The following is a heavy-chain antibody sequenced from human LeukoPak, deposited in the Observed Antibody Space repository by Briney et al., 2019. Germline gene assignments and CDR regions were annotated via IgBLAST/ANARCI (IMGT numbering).Heavy chain of an antibody. Sequence: GGSLSLSCAASGFTFSLHSMNWVRQAPGKGLEWISYISSGSNVIHYMDSVKGRFTISRDNAKNSLYLQMNSLRAEDTAVYYCATTLGYCGGGSCHNWGQGTLVTVSS. V-gene: IGHV3-48*01. CDR2: ISSGSNVI. D-gene: IGHD2-15*01. CDR3: ATTLGYCGGGSCHN. CDR1: GFTFSLHS. J-gene: IGHJ4*02.